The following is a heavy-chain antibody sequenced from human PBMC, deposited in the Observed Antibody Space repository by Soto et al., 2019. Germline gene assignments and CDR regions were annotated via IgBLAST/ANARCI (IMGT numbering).Heavy chain of an antibody. CDR1: GFTFSSYA. J-gene: IGHJ4*02. CDR2: ISGSGGST. D-gene: IGHD2-2*01. Sequence: EVQLLESGGGLVQPGGSLRLSCAASGFTFSSYAMSWVRQAPGKGLEWVSAISGSGGSTYYADSVKGRFTISRDNSKNTLYLQMNSLRAEDTAVYYCAKVHDIVVVPAAPAWYYFDYWGQGTLVTVSS. V-gene: IGHV3-23*01. CDR3: AKVHDIVVVPAAPAWYYFDY.